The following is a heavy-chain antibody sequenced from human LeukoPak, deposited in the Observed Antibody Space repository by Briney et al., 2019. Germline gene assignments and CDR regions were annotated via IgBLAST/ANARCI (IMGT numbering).Heavy chain of an antibody. D-gene: IGHD2-15*01. CDR1: GYTFTDYY. CDR3: ARGGKYCSGVSCYLSWSDY. V-gene: IGHV1-2*02. Sequence: SSVKVSCKASGYTFTDYYVHWVRQAPGQGLEWMGWVDPNRGGTNFAQKFQGRVTLTRDTSINTAYMDLKWLTSDDTAVYYCARGGKYCSGVSCYLSWSDYWGQGTLVTVSS. CDR2: VDPNRGGT. J-gene: IGHJ4*02.